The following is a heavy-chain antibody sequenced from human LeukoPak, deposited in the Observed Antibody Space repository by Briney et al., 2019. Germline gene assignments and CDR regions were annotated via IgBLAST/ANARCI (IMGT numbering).Heavy chain of an antibody. V-gene: IGHV1-69*05. Sequence: SVKVSCKASGGTFSSYAISWVRQAPGQGLEWMGGIIPIFGTANYAQKFQGRVTITTNESTSTAYMQLNSLKAEDTAVYYCTRQARPAEFCSGAICYDTDFYGMDVWGQGTTVTVSS. J-gene: IGHJ6*02. D-gene: IGHD2-15*01. CDR2: IIPIFGTA. CDR1: GGTFSSYA. CDR3: TRQARPAEFCSGAICYDTDFYGMDV.